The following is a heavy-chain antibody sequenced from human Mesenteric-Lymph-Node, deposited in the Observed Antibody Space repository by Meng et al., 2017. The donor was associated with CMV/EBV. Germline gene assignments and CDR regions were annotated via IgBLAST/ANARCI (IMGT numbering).Heavy chain of an antibody. Sequence: ASVKVSCKASGYTFTGYYMHWVRQAPGQGLEWMGWINPNSGGTNYAQKFQGRVTMTRDTSISTAYMELSRLRSDDTAVYYCARGYDFWSGYGWFDPWGQGTLVTVSS. J-gene: IGHJ5*02. D-gene: IGHD3-3*01. V-gene: IGHV1-2*02. CDR3: ARGYDFWSGYGWFDP. CDR1: GYTFTGYY. CDR2: INPNSGGT.